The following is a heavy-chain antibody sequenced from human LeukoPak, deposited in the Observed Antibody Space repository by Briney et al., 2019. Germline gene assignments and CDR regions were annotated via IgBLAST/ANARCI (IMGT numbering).Heavy chain of an antibody. V-gene: IGHV3-53*01. CDR1: GFTVSSSY. J-gene: IGHJ3*02. CDR2: IYSGGTT. CDR3: ARDGPGRYSSSWHGGAFDI. D-gene: IGHD6-13*01. Sequence: GGSLRLSCAASGFTVSSSYMSWVRQAPGKGLEWVSVIYSGGTTYYADSVKGRFTISRDNSKNTLYLQMNSLRVDDTAVYYCARDGPGRYSSSWHGGAFDIWGQGTMVTVSS.